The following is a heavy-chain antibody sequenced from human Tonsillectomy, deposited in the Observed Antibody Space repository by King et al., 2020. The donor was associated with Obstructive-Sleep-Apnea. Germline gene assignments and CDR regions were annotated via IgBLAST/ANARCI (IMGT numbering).Heavy chain of an antibody. CDR2: IYYSGST. CDR3: ARDFSGWSNPHREVRWYFDL. V-gene: IGHV4-39*07. J-gene: IGHJ2*01. Sequence: QMQLQESGPGLVKPSETLSLTCTVSGGSISSSSYYWGWIRQPPGKGLEWIGSIYYSGSTYYNPSLKSRVTISVDTSKNQFSLKLSSVTAADTAVYYCARDFSGWSNPHREVRWYFDLWGRGTLVTVSS. CDR1: GGSISSSSYY. D-gene: IGHD6-19*01.